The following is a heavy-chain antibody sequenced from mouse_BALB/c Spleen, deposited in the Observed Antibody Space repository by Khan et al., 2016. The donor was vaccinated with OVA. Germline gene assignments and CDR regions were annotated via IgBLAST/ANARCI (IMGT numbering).Heavy chain of an antibody. CDR2: VSSDGSYT. J-gene: IGHJ2*01. CDR3: ARQGGIDDGPFDD. Sequence: EVELVESGGGLVKPGGSLKLSCAASGFTFNNYAMSWVRQTPEKRLEWVATVSSDGSYTYSPDSVKGRFTISSDNAKNTLYLQMSSLRSEDTAMYYGARQGGIDDGPFDDWGQGTTLTVSS. CDR1: GFTFNNYA. V-gene: IGHV5-9-3*01. D-gene: IGHD2-3*01.